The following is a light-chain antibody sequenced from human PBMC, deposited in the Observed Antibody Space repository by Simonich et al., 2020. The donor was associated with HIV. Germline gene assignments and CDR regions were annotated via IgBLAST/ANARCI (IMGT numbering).Light chain of an antibody. CDR2: AAS. CDR1: QSISSY. V-gene: IGKV1-39*01. J-gene: IGKJ3*01. Sequence: DIQMTQSPSSLSASVGDRVIITCRTSQSISSYLNWYQQKPGEAPKLLIYAASSLQSGVPSRFSGSGSGTEFTLTISSLQPDDFATYYCQQYNGYLTFGPGTKVDIK. CDR3: QQYNGYLT.